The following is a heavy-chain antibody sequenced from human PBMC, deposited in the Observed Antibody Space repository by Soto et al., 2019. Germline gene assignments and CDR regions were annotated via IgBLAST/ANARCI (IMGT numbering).Heavy chain of an antibody. CDR1: GYTFTSYD. J-gene: IGHJ6*02. D-gene: IGHD6-13*01. CDR3: ASSAGTRIYYYYYYGMDV. Sequence: ASVKVSCKASGYTFTSYDINWVRQATGQGLEWMGWMNPNGGNTGYAQKFQGRVTMTRNTSISTAYMELSSLRSEDTAVYYCASSAGTRIYYYYYYGMDVWGQGTTVTVSS. CDR2: MNPNGGNT. V-gene: IGHV1-8*01.